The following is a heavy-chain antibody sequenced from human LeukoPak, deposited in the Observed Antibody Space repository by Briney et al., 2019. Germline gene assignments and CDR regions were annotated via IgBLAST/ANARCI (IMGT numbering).Heavy chain of an antibody. D-gene: IGHD4-17*01. Sequence: SETLSLTCTVSGGSISSGGYYWSWIRQHPGKGLEWIGYIYYSGSTYYNPSLKSRVTISVDTSKNQFSLKLSSVTAADTAVYYCARGVTTEIDYWGQGTLVTVSS. V-gene: IGHV4-31*03. CDR1: GGSISSGGYY. CDR2: IYYSGST. CDR3: ARGVTTEIDY. J-gene: IGHJ4*02.